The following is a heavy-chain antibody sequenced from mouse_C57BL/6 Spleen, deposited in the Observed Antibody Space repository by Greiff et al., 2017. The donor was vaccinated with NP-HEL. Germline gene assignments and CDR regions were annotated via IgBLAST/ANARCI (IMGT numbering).Heavy chain of an antibody. Sequence: QVQLQQSGAELVKPGASVKLSCKASGYTFTSYWMQWVKQRPGQGLEWIGEIDPSDSYTNYNQKFKGKATLTVDTSSSTAYMQLSSLTSEDSAVYYCARGYESFDYWGQGTTLTVSS. CDR3: ARGYESFDY. CDR2: IDPSDSYT. D-gene: IGHD2-3*01. J-gene: IGHJ2*01. CDR1: GYTFTSYW. V-gene: IGHV1-50*01.